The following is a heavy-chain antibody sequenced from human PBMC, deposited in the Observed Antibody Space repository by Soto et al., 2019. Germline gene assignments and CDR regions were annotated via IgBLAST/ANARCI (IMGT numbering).Heavy chain of an antibody. CDR2: VSANNGHT. CDR1: GFTFSNYG. Sequence: ASVKVSCKASGFTFSNYGLNCVRQAPGQGLEGMGWVSANNGHTNYAQNLQGRVSMTTDTSTSTAYMELRGLTFDDTAVYDCARDIESVTAKHFFYYYAMDVWGRGTTVTVSS. D-gene: IGHD2-8*01. V-gene: IGHV1-18*01. CDR3: ARDIESVTAKHFFYYYAMDV. J-gene: IGHJ6*02.